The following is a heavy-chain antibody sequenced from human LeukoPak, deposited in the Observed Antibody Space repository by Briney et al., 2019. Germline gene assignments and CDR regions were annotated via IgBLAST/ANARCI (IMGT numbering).Heavy chain of an antibody. V-gene: IGHV7-4-1*02. D-gene: IGHD2-2*01. CDR1: GYTFTSYA. CDR3: AIVVPAAILNY. J-gene: IGHJ4*02. CDR2: INTNTGNP. Sequence: ASVKASCKASGYTFTSYAMNWVRQAPGQGLEWMGWINTNTGNPTYAQGFTGRFVFSLDTSVSTAYLQISSLKAEDTAVYYCAIVVPAAILNYWGQGTLVTVSS.